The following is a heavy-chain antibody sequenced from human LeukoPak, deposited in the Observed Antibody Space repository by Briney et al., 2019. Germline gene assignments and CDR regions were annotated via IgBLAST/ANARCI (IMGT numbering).Heavy chain of an antibody. J-gene: IGHJ4*02. D-gene: IGHD5-18*01. V-gene: IGHV3-30*02. CDR3: ARGYGESHFDY. Sequence: PGGSLRLSCAASGFTFSSYGMHLVRQTPGKGLVWVSFIRYDGSNQYYADSVKGRFTISRDNSKNTLYLQMNSLKPEDTAVYFCARGYGESHFDYWGQGTLVTVSS. CDR1: GFTFSSYG. CDR2: IRYDGSNQ.